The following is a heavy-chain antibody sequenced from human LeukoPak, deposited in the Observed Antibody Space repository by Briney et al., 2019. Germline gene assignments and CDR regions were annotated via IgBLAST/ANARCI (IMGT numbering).Heavy chain of an antibody. J-gene: IGHJ4*02. CDR3: AKVRAPSGWFNSDY. V-gene: IGHV3-23*01. CDR2: ISGSGDNT. D-gene: IGHD6-19*01. CDR1: GFTFSSYW. Sequence: QAGGSLRLSCAASGFTFSSYWMNWARQAPGKGLEWVSTISGSGDNTYYADSVKGRFTISRDNSKNTLYLQVNSLRVEDTAAYHCAKVRAPSGWFNSDYWGQGTLVTVSS.